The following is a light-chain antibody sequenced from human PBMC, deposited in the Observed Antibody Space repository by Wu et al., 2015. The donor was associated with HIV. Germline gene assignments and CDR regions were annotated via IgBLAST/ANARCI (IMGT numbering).Light chain of an antibody. CDR3: QRHFT. V-gene: IGKV3-11*01. J-gene: IGKJ4*01. CDR2: GAS. CDR1: QSVSTY. Sequence: EVVLTQSPATLSLSPGERATLSCRASQSVSTYLAWYQQRPGQAPRLLIYGASNRATGVPARFSGSGSGTDFTLTISSLEPEDFAVYYCQRHFTFGGGTKVEIK.